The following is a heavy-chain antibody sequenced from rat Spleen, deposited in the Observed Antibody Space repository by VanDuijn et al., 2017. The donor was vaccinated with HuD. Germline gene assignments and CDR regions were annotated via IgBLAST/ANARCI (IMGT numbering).Heavy chain of an antibody. CDR1: GFSFSAFP. Sequence: EVQLVESGGGLVQPGRSMKLSCAASGFSFSAFPMAWVRQAPTKGLEWVATIRPSGADTYYRDSVKGRFTISRDNAKSTLYLQMNRLRSEDTATYYCTRDRTYYGFTLDYWGQGVMVTVSS. CDR3: TRDRTYYGFTLDY. V-gene: IGHV5-46*01. CDR2: IRPSGADT. J-gene: IGHJ2*01. D-gene: IGHD1-9*01.